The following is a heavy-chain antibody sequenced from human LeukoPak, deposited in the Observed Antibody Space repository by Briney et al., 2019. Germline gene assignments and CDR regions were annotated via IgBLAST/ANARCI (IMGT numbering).Heavy chain of an antibody. Sequence: SETLSLTCAVYGGSFSGYYWSWIRQPPGKGLEWIGEINHSGSTNYNPSLKSRVTISVDTSKNQFSLKLSSVTAADTAVYYCARKGRGXSGXYYYYYYYMDVWGKGTTVTVSS. CDR1: GGSFSGYY. V-gene: IGHV4-34*01. CDR2: INHSGST. J-gene: IGHJ6*03. CDR3: ARKGRGXSGXYYYYYYYMDV. D-gene: IGHD3-10*01.